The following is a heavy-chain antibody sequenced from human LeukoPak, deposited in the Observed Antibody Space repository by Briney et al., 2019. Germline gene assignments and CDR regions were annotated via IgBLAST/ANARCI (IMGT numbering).Heavy chain of an antibody. CDR3: AREEGIVPAAKEVNYFDY. J-gene: IGHJ4*02. D-gene: IGHD2-2*01. V-gene: IGHV3-48*03. Sequence: PGGSLRLSCAASGFTFSSYEMNWVRQAPGKGLEWVSYIDSVKGRFTISRDNAKNSLYLQMNSLRAEDTAVYYCAREEGIVPAAKEVNYFDYWGQRTLVTVSS. CDR1: GFTFSSYE. CDR2: I.